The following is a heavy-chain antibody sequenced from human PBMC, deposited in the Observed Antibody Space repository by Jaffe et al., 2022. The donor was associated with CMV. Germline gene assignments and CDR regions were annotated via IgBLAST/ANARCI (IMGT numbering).Heavy chain of an antibody. CDR1: GGSISSGGYY. V-gene: IGHV4-31*03. CDR2: IYYSGST. D-gene: IGHD3-22*01. J-gene: IGHJ5*02. Sequence: QVQLQESGPGLVKPSQTLSLTCTVSGGSISSGGYYWSWIRQHPGKGLEWIGYIYYSGSTYYNPSLKSRVTISVDTSKNQFSLKLSSVTAADTAVYYCARAPSPTITMIGTHNWFDPWGQGTLVTVSS. CDR3: ARAPSPTITMIGTHNWFDP.